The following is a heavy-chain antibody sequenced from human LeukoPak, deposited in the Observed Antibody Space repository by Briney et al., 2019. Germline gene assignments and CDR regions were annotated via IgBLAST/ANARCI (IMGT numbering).Heavy chain of an antibody. Sequence: PSETLSLTCTVSGGSISSGGYYWSWTRQHPGTGLEWIGYIYYSGSTYYNPSLKSRVTISVDTSKNQFSLKLSSVTAADTAVYYCARVGSYPGIYYYGMDVWGKGTTVTVSS. CDR1: GGSISSGGYY. CDR2: IYYSGST. V-gene: IGHV4-31*03. D-gene: IGHD3-10*01. CDR3: ARVGSYPGIYYYGMDV. J-gene: IGHJ6*04.